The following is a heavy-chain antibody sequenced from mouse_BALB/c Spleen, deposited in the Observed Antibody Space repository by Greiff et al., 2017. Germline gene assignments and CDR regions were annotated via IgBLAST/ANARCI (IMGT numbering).Heavy chain of an antibody. Sequence: VQLQQPGAELVKPGASVKLSCKASGYTFTSYYMYWVKQRPGQGLEWIGGINPSNGGTNFNEKFKSKATLTVDKSSSTVYMQLSSLTSEDSAVYYCTGFYYYGSSPYYAMDYWGQGTSVTVSS. CDR3: TGFYYYGSSPYYAMDY. CDR1: GYTFTSYY. V-gene: IGHV1S81*02. D-gene: IGHD1-1*01. CDR2: INPSNGGT. J-gene: IGHJ4*01.